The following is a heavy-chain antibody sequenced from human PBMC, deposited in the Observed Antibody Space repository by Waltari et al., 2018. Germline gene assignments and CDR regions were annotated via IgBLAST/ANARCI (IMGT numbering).Heavy chain of an antibody. Sequence: EVQLLESGGGLVQPGGSLRLSCAASGFTFSSYAMSWVRQAPGKGLEWVSGISGSGGSTYYADSVKGRFSISRDNSKNTLYLQMNSLRAEDTAVYCCAKAARIYDFWSGYSSGMDVWGQGTTVIVSS. CDR1: GFTFSSYA. V-gene: IGHV3-23*01. J-gene: IGHJ6*02. D-gene: IGHD3-3*01. CDR3: AKAARIYDFWSGYSSGMDV. CDR2: ISGSGGST.